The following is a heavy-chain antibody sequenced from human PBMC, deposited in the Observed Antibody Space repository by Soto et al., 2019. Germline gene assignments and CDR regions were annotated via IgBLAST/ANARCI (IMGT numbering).Heavy chain of an antibody. CDR3: ARRHYYDSSGYYSFDY. Sequence: ASETLSLTCTVSGGSISSSSYYWGWIRQPPGKGLEWIGSIYYSGSTYYNPSLKSRVTISVDTSKNQFSLKLSSVTAADTAVYYCARRHYYDSSGYYSFDYWGQGTLVTVSS. J-gene: IGHJ4*02. CDR2: IYYSGST. CDR1: GGSISSSSYY. D-gene: IGHD3-22*01. V-gene: IGHV4-39*01.